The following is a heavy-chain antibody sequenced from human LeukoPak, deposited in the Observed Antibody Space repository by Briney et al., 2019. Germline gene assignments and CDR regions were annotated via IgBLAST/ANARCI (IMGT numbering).Heavy chain of an antibody. Sequence: GVSLRLSCAASGFTFSSYWMSWVRQAPGRGLEWVAHIKHDGSEEYYVDSMKGRFTVSRDNAKNSLYLQMNSLRAEDTAVYYCAREKFDYWGQGTLVTVSS. J-gene: IGHJ4*02. CDR1: GFTFSSYW. V-gene: IGHV3-7*01. CDR2: IKHDGSEE. CDR3: AREKFDY.